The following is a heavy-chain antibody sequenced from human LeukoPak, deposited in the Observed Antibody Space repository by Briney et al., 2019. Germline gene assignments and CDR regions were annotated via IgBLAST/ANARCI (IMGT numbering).Heavy chain of an antibody. D-gene: IGHD6-13*01. CDR2: ISGSGGST. CDR1: GFSFSSYG. Sequence: PGGSQRLSCEGSGFSFSSYGMSWVRQAPGKGLEWVSSISGSGGSTYFAGSVKGRFNISRDNVKNTVYLQMNSLRVEDTAIYYCVKLSLTTAGRGKTWFDLWGQGTLVSVSS. CDR3: VKLSLTTAGRGKTWFDL. V-gene: IGHV3-23*01. J-gene: IGHJ5*01.